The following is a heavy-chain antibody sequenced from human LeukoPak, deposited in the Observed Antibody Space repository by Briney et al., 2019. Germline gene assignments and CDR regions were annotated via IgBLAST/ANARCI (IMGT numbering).Heavy chain of an antibody. J-gene: IGHJ6*02. CDR2: ISSSSSTI. CDR3: TRDHWLLSSNTWYYYGMDV. Sequence: GGSLRLSCAASGFTFSSYSMNWVRQAPGKGLEWVSYISSSSSTIYYADSVKGRFTISRDNAKNSLYLQMNSLRAEDTAVYYCTRDHWLLSSNTWYYYGMDVWGQGTTVTVSS. V-gene: IGHV3-48*04. D-gene: IGHD3-9*01. CDR1: GFTFSSYS.